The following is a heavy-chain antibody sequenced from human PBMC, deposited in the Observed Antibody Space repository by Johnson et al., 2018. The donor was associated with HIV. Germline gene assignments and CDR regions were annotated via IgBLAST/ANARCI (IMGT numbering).Heavy chain of an antibody. J-gene: IGHJ3*02. CDR3: ARDLYDSSVGAFDI. D-gene: IGHD3-22*01. CDR1: GFTFSSYA. V-gene: IGHV3-64*01. CDR2: ISSNGGST. Sequence: VQLVESGGGLVQPGGSLRLSCAASGFTFSSYAMHWVRQAPGKGLEYVSAISSNGGSTYYANSVKGRFTISRDNSKNTLYLQMGSLRAEDMAVYYCARDLYDSSVGAFDIWGQGTMVTVSS.